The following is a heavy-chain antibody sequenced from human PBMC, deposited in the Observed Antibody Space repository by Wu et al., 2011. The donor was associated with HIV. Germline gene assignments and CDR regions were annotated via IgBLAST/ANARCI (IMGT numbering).Heavy chain of an antibody. Sequence: QVQLVQSGAEVKKPGASVKVSCKASGYTFTGYYMQWLRQAPGQGLEWMGWMNPNSGGTSYVQKFQGRVTMTRDTSISTAYMELSRLTSDDTAVYYCAKEGKYCTSASCLAHFDYWGQGTQVTVSS. V-gene: IGHV1-2*02. CDR3: AKEGKYCTSASCLAHFDY. CDR1: GYTFTGYY. CDR2: MNPNSGGT. D-gene: IGHD2-2*01. J-gene: IGHJ4*02.